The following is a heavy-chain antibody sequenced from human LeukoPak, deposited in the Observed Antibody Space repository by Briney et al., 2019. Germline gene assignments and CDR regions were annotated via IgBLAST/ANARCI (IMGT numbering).Heavy chain of an antibody. D-gene: IGHD3-22*01. CDR2: INPNSGGT. CDR3: ARGGQPAIQWSSGGLLPHYWFDP. Sequence: ASVKVSCKASGYTFTGYYMHWVRQAPGQGLEWMGWINPNSGGTNYAQKFQGRVTMTRDTSISTAYMELSRLRSDDTAVYYCARGGQPAIQWSSGGLLPHYWFDPWGQGTLVTVSS. J-gene: IGHJ5*02. V-gene: IGHV1-2*02. CDR1: GYTFTGYY.